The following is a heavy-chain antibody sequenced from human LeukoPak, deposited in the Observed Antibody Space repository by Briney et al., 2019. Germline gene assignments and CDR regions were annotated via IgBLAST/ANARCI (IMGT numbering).Heavy chain of an antibody. CDR2: VNYKGST. CDR3: ARGSRFDGFCAAGTCYSAYYDY. Sequence: SETLSLTCAVYGESFNDYFWNWIRQPPGKGLEWIGEVNYKGSTYYNSSLKSRVSMSVDTSKKQIFLNLRSLTATDTAMYLCARGSRFDGFCAAGTCYSAYYDYWGQGTPVTVSS. D-gene: IGHD2-15*01. V-gene: IGHV4-34*01. J-gene: IGHJ4*02. CDR1: GESFNDYF.